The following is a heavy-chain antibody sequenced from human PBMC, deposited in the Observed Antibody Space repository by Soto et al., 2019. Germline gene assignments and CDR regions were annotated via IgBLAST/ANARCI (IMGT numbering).Heavy chain of an antibody. Sequence: QVQLVQSGAEVKKPGSSVKVSCKASGGTFSSYAISWVRQAPGQGLEWMGGIIPIFGTANYAQKFQGRVTSPADDSTSTAYMELSSLRTEDTAVYYCARWSYYGSGSQYYFDYWGQGTLVTVSS. CDR3: ARWSYYGSGSQYYFDY. V-gene: IGHV1-69*01. CDR2: IIPIFGTA. J-gene: IGHJ4*02. D-gene: IGHD3-10*01. CDR1: GGTFSSYA.